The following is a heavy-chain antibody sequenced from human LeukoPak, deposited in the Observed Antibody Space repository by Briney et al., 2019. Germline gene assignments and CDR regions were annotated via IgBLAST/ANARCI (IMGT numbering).Heavy chain of an antibody. CDR1: GFTFSSYG. CDR2: IWYDGSNK. CDR3: AKGGEWEPSNY. V-gene: IGHV3-33*06. Sequence: PGGSLRLSCAASGFTFSSYGMHWVRQAPGMGLEWVAVIWYDGSNKYYADSVKGRFTISRDNSKNTLYLQMNSLRDEDTAVYYCAKGGEWEPSNYWGQGTLVTVSS. J-gene: IGHJ4*02. D-gene: IGHD1-26*01.